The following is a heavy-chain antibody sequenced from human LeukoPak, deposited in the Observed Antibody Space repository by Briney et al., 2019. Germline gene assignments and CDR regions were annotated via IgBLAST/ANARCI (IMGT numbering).Heavy chain of an antibody. D-gene: IGHD3-22*01. Sequence: GGSLRLSYAASGFTVSSNYMSWVRQAPGKGLEWVSVIYSGGSTYYADSVKGRFTISRDNSKNTLYLQMNSLRAEDTAVYYCARPRPDYYDSSGYDYYYYMDVWGTGTTVTVSS. V-gene: IGHV3-53*01. CDR2: IYSGGST. J-gene: IGHJ6*03. CDR1: GFTVSSNY. CDR3: ARPRPDYYDSSGYDYYYYMDV.